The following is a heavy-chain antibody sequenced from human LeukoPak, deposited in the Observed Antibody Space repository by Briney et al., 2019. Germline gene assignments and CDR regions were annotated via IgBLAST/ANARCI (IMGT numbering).Heavy chain of an antibody. V-gene: IGHV4-59*01. J-gene: IGHJ4*02. CDR3: ARDKRHSYGRYFDP. CDR1: GDSISTYH. CDR2: MQSTGNS. Sequence: SETLSLTCTVSGDSISTYHWNWIWKPPGKGLEWIGYMQSTGNSNYNPSLKNRVNIFVDMSKNHFVLNLRSVTAADTAVYYCARDKRHSYGRYFDPWGQGMLVTVSS. D-gene: IGHD5-18*01.